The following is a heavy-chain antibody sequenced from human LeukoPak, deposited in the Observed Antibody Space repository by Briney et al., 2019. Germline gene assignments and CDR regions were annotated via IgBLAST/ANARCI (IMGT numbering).Heavy chain of an antibody. CDR3: ARATVTLNWFDP. CDR1: GYTFTSYY. D-gene: IGHD4-17*01. CDR2: INPSGGST. V-gene: IGHV1-46*01. J-gene: IGHJ5*02. Sequence: ASVKVSCKASGYTFTSYYMHWVRQAPGQGLEWMGIINPSGGSTSYAQKFQGRVTMTRDTSSSTVYMELSSLRSEDTAVYYCARATVTLNWFDPWGQRTLVTVSS.